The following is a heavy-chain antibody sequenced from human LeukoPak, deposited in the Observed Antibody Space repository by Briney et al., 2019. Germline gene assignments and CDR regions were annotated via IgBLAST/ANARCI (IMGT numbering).Heavy chain of an antibody. CDR2: ISYDGSNK. CDR1: GFTFSSYG. V-gene: IGHV3-30*18. Sequence: GRSLRLSCAASGFTFSSYGMHWVRQAPGKGLEWVAVISYDGSNKYYADSVKGRFTISRDNSKNTLYLQMNSLRAEDTAVYYCAKDRSSGSDYWGQGTLVTVSS. J-gene: IGHJ4*02. CDR3: AKDRSSGSDY. D-gene: IGHD3-22*01.